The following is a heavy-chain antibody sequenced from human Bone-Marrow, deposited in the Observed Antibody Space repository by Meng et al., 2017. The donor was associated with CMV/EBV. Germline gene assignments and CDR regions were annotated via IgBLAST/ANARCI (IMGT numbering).Heavy chain of an antibody. CDR1: RGTFSSYD. D-gene: IGHD3-10*02. J-gene: IGHJ4*02. CDR2: IITIFGTA. CDR3: ARGPFHVRGVIPPDY. V-gene: IGHV1-69*05. Sequence: TRGTFSSYDISWVRQDTGKELEWMGGIITIFGTANYAQKFQGRVTITTDDSTSTAYMELSSLRSEDTAVYYCARGPFHVRGVIPPDYWGQGTLVTVSS.